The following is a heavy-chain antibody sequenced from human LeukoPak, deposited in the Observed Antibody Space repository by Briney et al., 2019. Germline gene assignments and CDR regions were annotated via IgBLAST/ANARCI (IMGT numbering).Heavy chain of an antibody. CDR3: AKVPAGNKVEY. CDR1: GVTFTNYA. CDR2: ISISGGST. Sequence: GGSLRLSCAASGVTFTNYAMTWVSQARGKGLEWVSGISISGGSTDYADSVKGRFTISRDNSKNTLYLQMNSLRAEDTAVYYCAKVPAGNKVEYWGQGTLVTVSS. V-gene: IGHV3-23*01. D-gene: IGHD6-19*01. J-gene: IGHJ4*02.